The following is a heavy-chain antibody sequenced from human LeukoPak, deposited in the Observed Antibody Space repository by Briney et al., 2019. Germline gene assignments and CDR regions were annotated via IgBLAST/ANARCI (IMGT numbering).Heavy chain of an antibody. CDR3: AKASYSMVRGIIFDY. CDR1: GFTFSSYA. V-gene: IGHV3-23*01. J-gene: IGHJ4*02. Sequence: GGSLRLSCAASGFTFSSYAMSWVRRAPGKGLEWVSAISGSGGSTYYADSVKGRFTISRDNSKNTLYLQMNSLRAEDTAVYYCAKASYSMVRGIIFDYWGQGTLVTVSS. CDR2: ISGSGGST. D-gene: IGHD3-10*01.